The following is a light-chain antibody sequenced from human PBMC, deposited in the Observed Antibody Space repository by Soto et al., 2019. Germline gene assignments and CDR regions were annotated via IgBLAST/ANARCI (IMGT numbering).Light chain of an antibody. Sequence: DIVMTQSPDSLAVSLGERATINCKSSQNILYSSNNKNYLAWYQQKPGQPPKLLIYWASTRESGVPDRFSGSGSGTDFTLTISSLQAEDVAVYYCQQYYPTPMYTFGQGTKLEIK. CDR1: QNILYSSNNKNY. CDR2: WAS. CDR3: QQYYPTPMYT. J-gene: IGKJ2*01. V-gene: IGKV4-1*01.